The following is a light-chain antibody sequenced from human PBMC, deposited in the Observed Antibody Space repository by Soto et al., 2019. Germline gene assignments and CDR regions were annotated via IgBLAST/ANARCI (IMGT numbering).Light chain of an antibody. CDR3: CSYAGSYTRV. J-gene: IGLJ1*01. Sequence: QSALTQPRSVSGSPGQSVTISCTGTSSDVGGYNYVPWYQQHPGKAPKLMIYDVGKRPSGVPDRFSGSKSDNTASLTISGLQAEDEADYYCCSYAGSYTRVFGPWTKATVL. CDR2: DVG. CDR1: SSDVGGYNY. V-gene: IGLV2-11*01.